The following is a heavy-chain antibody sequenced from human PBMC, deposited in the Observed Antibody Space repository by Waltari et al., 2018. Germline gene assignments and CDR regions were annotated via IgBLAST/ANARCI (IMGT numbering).Heavy chain of an antibody. D-gene: IGHD6-6*01. V-gene: IGHV3-7*01. Sequence: EVQLVESGGVLVQPGGSLRLSCAASGFTFSSYLMSWVRQAPGKGVEWVANIKEDGSGKYYVDSVKGRFTIARDNAKNSLYLQMNSLRAEDTAVYYCARGGIAARRHSYYFDYWGQGTLVTVSS. CDR2: IKEDGSGK. CDR1: GFTFSSYL. J-gene: IGHJ4*02. CDR3: ARGGIAARRHSYYFDY.